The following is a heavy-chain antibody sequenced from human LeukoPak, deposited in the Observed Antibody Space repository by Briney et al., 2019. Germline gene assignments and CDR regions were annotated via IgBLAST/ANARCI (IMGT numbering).Heavy chain of an antibody. V-gene: IGHV4-34*01. CDR1: GGSFSGFY. J-gene: IGHJ4*02. Sequence: PSETLSPTFAVYGGSFSGFYWSWVRPPPGKGLGWIGEINHSGSTNYNPSLKSRVTISVDTSKNQFSLKLSSVTAADTAVYYCARVGYSGYDRSFDYWGQGTLVTVSS. D-gene: IGHD5-12*01. CDR2: INHSGST. CDR3: ARVGYSGYDRSFDY.